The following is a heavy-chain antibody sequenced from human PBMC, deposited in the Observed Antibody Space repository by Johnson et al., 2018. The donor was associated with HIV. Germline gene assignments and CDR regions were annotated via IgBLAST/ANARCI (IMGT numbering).Heavy chain of an antibody. V-gene: IGHV3-15*01. CDR2: IKSKTDGGTT. Sequence: VQLVESGGGLVKPGGSLRLSCAASGLTFSNAWMSWVRQAPGKGLEWVGRIKSKTDGGTTDYAAPVKGRFTISRDDSKNTLYLQMNSLKTEDSAVYYCTTGRSSSAAFDIWGQGTMVTVSS. CDR1: GLTFSNAW. CDR3: TTGRSSSAAFDI. J-gene: IGHJ3*02.